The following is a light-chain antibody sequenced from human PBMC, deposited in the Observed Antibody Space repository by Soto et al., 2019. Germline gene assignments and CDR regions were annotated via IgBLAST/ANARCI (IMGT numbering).Light chain of an antibody. J-gene: IGKJ2*01. Sequence: DIQMTQSPSSLSAPVGDRVTITCRASQSISSYLNWYQQKPGKAPNLLIYAASSLQSGVPSRFSGSGSGTDFTLTISSLQPEDFATYYCQQSYSTQYTFGQGTKLEIK. CDR2: AAS. V-gene: IGKV1-39*01. CDR1: QSISSY. CDR3: QQSYSTQYT.